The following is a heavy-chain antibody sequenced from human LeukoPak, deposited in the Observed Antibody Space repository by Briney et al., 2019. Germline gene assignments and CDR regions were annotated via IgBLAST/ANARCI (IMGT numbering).Heavy chain of an antibody. CDR2: ISSSSSYI. CDR3: ARAPAAKGDAFDI. Sequence: PGRSLRLSCTASGFTFGDYAMSWFRQAPGKGLEWVSSISSSSSYIYYADSVKGRFTISRDNAKNSLYLQMNSLRAEDTAVYYCARAPAAKGDAFDIWGQGTMVTVSS. J-gene: IGHJ3*02. D-gene: IGHD2-2*01. V-gene: IGHV3-21*01. CDR1: GFTFGDYA.